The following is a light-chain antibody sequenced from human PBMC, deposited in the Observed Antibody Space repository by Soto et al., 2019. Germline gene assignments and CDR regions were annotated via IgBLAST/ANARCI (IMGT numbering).Light chain of an antibody. V-gene: IGLV1-44*01. CDR2: FNN. CDR3: AAWDDSLNGYV. Sequence: QSVLTQPPSASGTPGQRVTISCSGGSSNIGSNTVTWYHHLPGTAPKLLIYFNNQRPSGVPDRFSGSKSGTSASLAISGLQSEDEADYYCAAWDDSLNGYVFGTGTKLTVL. J-gene: IGLJ1*01. CDR1: SSNIGSNT.